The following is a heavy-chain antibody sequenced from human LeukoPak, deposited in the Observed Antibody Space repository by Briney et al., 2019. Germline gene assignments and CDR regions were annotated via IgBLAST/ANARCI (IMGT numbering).Heavy chain of an antibody. J-gene: IGHJ3*02. CDR2: ISSSSSTI. CDR3: ARVVVAANPDAFDI. V-gene: IGHV3-48*02. Sequence: GGSLRLTCAASGFTFSNYNINWVRQAPGKGLEWLSYISSSSSTIYYAHSVKGRFTISRDNAKNSLYLQMNSLRDEDTAVYYCARVVVAANPDAFDIWGQGTMVTVSS. CDR1: GFTFSNYN. D-gene: IGHD2-15*01.